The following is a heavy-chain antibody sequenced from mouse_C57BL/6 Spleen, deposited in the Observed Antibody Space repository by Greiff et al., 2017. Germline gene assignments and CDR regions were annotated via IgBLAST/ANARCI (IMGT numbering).Heavy chain of an antibody. V-gene: IGHV1-22*01. CDR1: GYTFTDYN. Sequence: VQLLQSGPELVKPGASVKMSCKASGYTFTDYNMHWVQQSHGKSLEWIGYINPNNGGTCYNQKFKCKATLTVNKYSSTAYMELRSLTSEDSAVYYCATYGYAMDYWGQGTSVTVSS. CDR3: ATYGYAMDY. CDR2: INPNNGGT. J-gene: IGHJ4*01. D-gene: IGHD1-1*01.